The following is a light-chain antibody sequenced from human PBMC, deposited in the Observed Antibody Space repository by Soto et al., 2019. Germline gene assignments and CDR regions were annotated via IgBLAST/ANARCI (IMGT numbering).Light chain of an antibody. Sequence: EIVLTQSPATLSLSPGERATLSCRASQSVSSNFDWYQQKPGQAPRRLIYDASNRATGIPVRFSGSGSGTDFTLTISSREPEDVAVYYCQQRRDWPLTFGGGTKLEIK. CDR3: QQRRDWPLT. CDR1: QSVSSN. CDR2: DAS. V-gene: IGKV3-11*01. J-gene: IGKJ4*01.